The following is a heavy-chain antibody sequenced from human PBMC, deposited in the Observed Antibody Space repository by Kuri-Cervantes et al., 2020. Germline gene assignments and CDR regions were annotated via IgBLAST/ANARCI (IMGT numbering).Heavy chain of an antibody. CDR3: AREGPMKWRTKDKNLQLLVY. Sequence: ASVNVSRKASGYTFTSYAMHWVRQAPGQRLEWMGWINAGNGNTKYSQKFQGRVTMTRDTSTSTVYMELSSLRSEDTAVYYCAREGPMKWRTKDKNLQLLVYWGQRTLVTVSS. V-gene: IGHV1-3*01. CDR1: GYTFTSYA. CDR2: INAGNGNT. J-gene: IGHJ4*02. D-gene: IGHD2-15*01.